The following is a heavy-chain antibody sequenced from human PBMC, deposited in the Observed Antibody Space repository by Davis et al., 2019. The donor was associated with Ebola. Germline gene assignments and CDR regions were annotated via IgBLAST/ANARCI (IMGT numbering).Heavy chain of an antibody. CDR2: INSDGSST. Sequence: GESLKISCAASGFTFSSYWMHWVRQAPGKGLVWVSRINSDGSSTNYADSVKGRFTLSRDNAKDSLYLQMNSLRAEDTAVYYCARDSLRDGYPELDYWGQGTLVTVSS. CDR3: ARDSLRDGYPELDY. D-gene: IGHD5-24*01. CDR1: GFTFSSYW. V-gene: IGHV3-74*01. J-gene: IGHJ4*02.